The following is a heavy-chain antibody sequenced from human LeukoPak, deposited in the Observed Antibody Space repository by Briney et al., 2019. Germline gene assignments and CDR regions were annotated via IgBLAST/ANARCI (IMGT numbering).Heavy chain of an antibody. CDR3: AREYDYYDSSGYLQYFQH. V-gene: IGHV3-33*01. D-gene: IGHD3-22*01. CDR1: GFTFSSYG. CDR2: IWYDGSNK. Sequence: GGSLRLFCAASGFTFSSYGMHWVRQAPGKGLEWVAVIWYDGSNKYYADSVKGRFTISRDNSKNTLYLQMNSLRAEDTAVYYCAREYDYYDSSGYLQYFQHWGQGTLVTVSS. J-gene: IGHJ1*01.